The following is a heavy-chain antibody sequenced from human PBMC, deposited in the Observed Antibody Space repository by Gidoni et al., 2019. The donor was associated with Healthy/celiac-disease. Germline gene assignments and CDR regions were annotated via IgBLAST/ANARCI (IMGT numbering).Heavy chain of an antibody. CDR3: ARDLARKVGATPPGI. CDR1: GYTFTCYY. D-gene: IGHD1-26*01. Sequence: QVQLVQSVAEVKKPGASVKVSCRASGYTFTCYYMPWVRQAPGQGLEWMGIINPSGGSTSYAQKFQGRVTMTRDTSTSTVYMELSSLRSEDTAVYYCARDLARKVGATPPGIWGQGTMVTVSS. V-gene: IGHV1-46*01. CDR2: INPSGGST. J-gene: IGHJ3*02.